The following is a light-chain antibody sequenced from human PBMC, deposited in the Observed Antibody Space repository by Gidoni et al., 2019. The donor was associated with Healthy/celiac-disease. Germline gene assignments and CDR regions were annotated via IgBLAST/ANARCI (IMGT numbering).Light chain of an antibody. CDR3: MQALQTLLLT. J-gene: IGKJ4*01. CDR2: LGS. CDR1: QSLLHSNGYNY. V-gene: IGKV2-28*01. Sequence: DIVMTQSPLSLPVTPGEPASISCRSSQSLLHSNGYNYLDWYLQKPGQSPQLLIYLGSNRASGVPDRFSGSESGTDFTLKISRVEAEDVGVYYCMQALQTLLLTFXGXTKVXIK.